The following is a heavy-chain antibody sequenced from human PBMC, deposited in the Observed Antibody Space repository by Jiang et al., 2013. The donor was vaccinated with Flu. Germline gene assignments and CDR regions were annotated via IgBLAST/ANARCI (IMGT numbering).Heavy chain of an antibody. V-gene: IGHV4-34*01. Sequence: LLKPSETLSLTCAVYGDSFTNSYWSWIRQLPGKGLEWIGEVNHSGSTDYNPSLESRVTLSVDMSRNQFSLRLTSVTAADTAVYYCARYRSPPYYYDSGFYRTQAFDVWSQGTMVTVSS. CDR2: VNHSGST. CDR1: GDSFTNSY. CDR3: ARYRSPPYYYDSGFYRTQAFDV. D-gene: IGHD3-22*01. J-gene: IGHJ3*01.